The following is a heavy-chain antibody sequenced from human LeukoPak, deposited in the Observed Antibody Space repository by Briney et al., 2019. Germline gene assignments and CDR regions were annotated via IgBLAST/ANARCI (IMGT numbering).Heavy chain of an antibody. CDR1: GFTFSTYA. J-gene: IGHJ6*03. CDR3: ARDSHYYYYMDV. V-gene: IGHV3-23*01. CDR2: FSGSGGST. Sequence: GGSLRLACAASGFTFSTYAMSWVRQAPGKGLKWVSSFSGSGGSTYYADSVKGRFTISRDNSKNTLYLQMNSLRAEDTAVYYCARDSHYYYYMDVWGKGTTVTISS.